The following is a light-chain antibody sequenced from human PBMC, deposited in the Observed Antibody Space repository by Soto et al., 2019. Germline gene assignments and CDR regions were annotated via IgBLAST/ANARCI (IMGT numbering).Light chain of an antibody. CDR2: EVS. J-gene: IGLJ1*01. Sequence: QSALTQPPSASGSPGQSVTISCTGTRSDVGGYNYVSWYQQHPGKAPKLMIYEVSKRPSGVPDRFSGSKSGNTASLTVSGLQAEDEADYYCSSYAGSIYVFGTGTKLTVL. CDR3: SSYAGSIYV. V-gene: IGLV2-8*01. CDR1: RSDVGGYNY.